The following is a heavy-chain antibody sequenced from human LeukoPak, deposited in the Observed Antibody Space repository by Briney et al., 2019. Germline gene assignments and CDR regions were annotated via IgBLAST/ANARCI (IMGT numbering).Heavy chain of an antibody. V-gene: IGHV4-59*01. CDR1: GVSINSYY. CDR2: IYYSGSI. CDR3: ASVYSSRTYWFDP. D-gene: IGHD6-13*01. Sequence: NSSETLSLTCIVLGVSINSYYWSWIRQPPGKGLEWIGYIYYSGSISYNPSLKSRATISVDTSKNQLSLKLTSVTAADTAVYYCASVYSSRTYWFDPWGQGTLVTVSS. J-gene: IGHJ5*02.